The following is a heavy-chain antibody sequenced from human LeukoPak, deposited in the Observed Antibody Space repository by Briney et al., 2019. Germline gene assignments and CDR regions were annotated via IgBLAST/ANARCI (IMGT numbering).Heavy chain of an antibody. J-gene: IGHJ4*02. V-gene: IGHV3-23*01. CDR3: ARVYYYDSSGYLFDY. Sequence: GGSLRLSCAASGFTFSSYAMSWVRQAPGKGLEWVSAISGSGGRTYYADSVKGRFTISRDNAKNSLYLQMNSLRAEDTAVYYCARVYYYDSSGYLFDYWGQGTLVTVSS. D-gene: IGHD3-22*01. CDR1: GFTFSSYA. CDR2: ISGSGGRT.